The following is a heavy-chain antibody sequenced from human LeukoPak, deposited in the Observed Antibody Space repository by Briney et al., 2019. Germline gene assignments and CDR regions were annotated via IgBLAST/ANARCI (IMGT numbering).Heavy chain of an antibody. CDR3: ARSGLGGKYYDILTGYYTHYGMDV. J-gene: IGHJ6*02. CDR1: GFTFSSYG. CDR2: IWYDGSNK. Sequence: GGSLRLSCAASGFTFSSYGMHWVRQAPGKGLEWVAVIWYDGSNKYYADSVKGRFTISRDNSKNTLYLQMNSLRAEDTAVYYCARSGLGGKYYDILTGYYTHYGMDVWGQGTTVTVSS. D-gene: IGHD3-9*01. V-gene: IGHV3-33*01.